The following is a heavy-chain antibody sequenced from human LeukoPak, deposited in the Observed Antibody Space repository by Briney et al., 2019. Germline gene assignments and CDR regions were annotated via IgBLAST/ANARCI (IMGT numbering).Heavy chain of an antibody. CDR1: GFTFSSYW. Sequence: GSLRLSCAASGFTFSSYWMSWVRQPPGKGLEWIGSIYYSGSTYYNPSLKSRVTISVDTSKNQFSLKLSSVTAADTAVYYCARAIAAREVFDYWGQGTLVTVSS. CDR2: IYYSGST. V-gene: IGHV4-39*01. D-gene: IGHD6-6*01. J-gene: IGHJ4*02. CDR3: ARAIAAREVFDY.